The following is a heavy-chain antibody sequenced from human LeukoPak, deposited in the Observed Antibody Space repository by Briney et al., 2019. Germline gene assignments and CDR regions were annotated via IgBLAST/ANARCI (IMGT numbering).Heavy chain of an antibody. J-gene: IGHJ4*02. CDR1: GVSISSYY. D-gene: IGHD3-22*01. V-gene: IGHV4-4*07. CDR3: ARDKYYYDSSAYYYFDY. CDR2: IYTSGST. Sequence: SETLSLTCAVSGVSISSYYWGWIRQPAGKGLEWIGRIYTSGSTNYNPSLKSRVTMSVDTSKNQFSLKLSSVTAADTAVYYCARDKYYYDSSAYYYFDYWGQGTLVTVSS.